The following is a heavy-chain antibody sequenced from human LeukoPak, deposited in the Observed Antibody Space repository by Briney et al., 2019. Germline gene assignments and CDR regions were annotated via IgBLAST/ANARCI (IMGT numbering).Heavy chain of an antibody. CDR1: GFTFSDYW. J-gene: IGHJ5*02. D-gene: IGHD1-1*01. Sequence: GGSLRLSCAASGFTFSDYWMAWVRQAPGKGLEWMANIKQDGSQTYYVDSVKGRFTISRDNAKNSLYLQMNSLRAEDTALYYCARDTGELNDHWGQGTLVTVSS. CDR3: ARDTGELNDH. V-gene: IGHV3-7*01. CDR2: IKQDGSQT.